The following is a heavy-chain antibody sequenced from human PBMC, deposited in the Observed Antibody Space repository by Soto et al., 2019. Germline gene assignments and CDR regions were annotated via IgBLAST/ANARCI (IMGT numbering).Heavy chain of an antibody. CDR3: ARDLGLLHCSGGSCYSAYYYYYGMDV. D-gene: IGHD2-15*01. CDR2: ISSSSSYI. V-gene: IGHV3-21*01. J-gene: IGHJ6*02. Sequence: GGSLRLSCAASGFTFSSYSMNWVRQAPGKGLEWVSSISSSSSYIYYADSVKGRFTISRDNAKNSLYLQMNSLRAEDTAVYYCARDLGLLHCSGGSCYSAYYYYYGMDVWGQGTTVTVSS. CDR1: GFTFSSYS.